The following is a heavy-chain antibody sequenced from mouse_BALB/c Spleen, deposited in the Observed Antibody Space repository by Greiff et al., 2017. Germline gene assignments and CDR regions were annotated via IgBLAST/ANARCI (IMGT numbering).Heavy chain of an antibody. CDR2: ISSGSSTI. V-gene: IGHV5-17*02. J-gene: IGHJ4*01. Sequence: EVQGVESGGGLVQPGGSRKLSCAASGFTFSSFGMHWVRQAPEKGLEWVAYISSGSSTIYYADTVKGRFTISRDNPKNTLFLQMTSLRSEDTAMYYCARVYYGSSIYAMDYWGQGTSVTVSS. CDR1: GFTFSSFG. D-gene: IGHD1-1*01. CDR3: ARVYYGSSIYAMDY.